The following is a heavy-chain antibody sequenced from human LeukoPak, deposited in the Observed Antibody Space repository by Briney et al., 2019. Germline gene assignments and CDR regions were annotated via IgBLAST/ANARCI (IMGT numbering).Heavy chain of an antibody. V-gene: IGHV3-48*04. CDR2: ITLSSSTI. CDR3: ARDPYNGAYSEGYYYYYMDV. Sequence: GGSLRLSCVASGFNFNNFNMNWVRQAPGKGLEWVSYITLSSSTIYYADSVKGRFTISRDNAKNSLYLQMNSLRVEDTAIYYCARDPYNGAYSEGYYYYYMDVWGKGTTVTVSS. CDR1: GFNFNNFN. J-gene: IGHJ6*03. D-gene: IGHD1-1*01.